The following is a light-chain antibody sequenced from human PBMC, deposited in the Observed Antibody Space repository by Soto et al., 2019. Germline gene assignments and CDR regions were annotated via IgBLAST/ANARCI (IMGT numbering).Light chain of an antibody. CDR3: QQRSNWPPGIFT. Sequence: PGERATLSCRASQSVSSYLAWYQQKPGQAPRLLIYDASNRATGIPARFSGSGSGTDFTLTISSLEPEDFAVYYCQQRSNWPPGIFTFGPGTKVDIK. J-gene: IGKJ3*01. V-gene: IGKV3-11*01. CDR1: QSVSSY. CDR2: DAS.